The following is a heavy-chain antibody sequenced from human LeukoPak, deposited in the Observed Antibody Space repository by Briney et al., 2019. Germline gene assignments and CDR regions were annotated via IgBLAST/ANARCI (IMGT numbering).Heavy chain of an antibody. V-gene: IGHV3-23*01. CDR3: AKVHVLRFLEWYFDY. Sequence: GGSLRLSCAASGFTFSSYAMSWVRQAPGKGLEWVSAISGSGGSTYYADSVKGRFTISRDNSKNTLYLQMNSLRAEDTAVYYCAKVHVLRFLEWYFDYWGQGTLVTVSS. CDR2: ISGSGGST. CDR1: GFTFSSYA. J-gene: IGHJ4*02. D-gene: IGHD3-3*01.